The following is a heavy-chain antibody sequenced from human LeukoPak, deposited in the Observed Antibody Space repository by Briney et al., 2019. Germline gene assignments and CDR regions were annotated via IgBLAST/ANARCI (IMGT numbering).Heavy chain of an antibody. CDR2: IREDGNEK. D-gene: IGHD4-11*01. Sequence: PGGSLRLSCAATGFTFRKHWMSWVRQTVGKGLECVAKIREDGNEKHYVDSVKGRFTISRDNARNSLYLQMNSLRAEDTAVYYCARDRVTTSSWPRVEYYYMDVWGKGTTVTISS. CDR1: GFTFRKHW. J-gene: IGHJ6*03. CDR3: ARDRVTTSSWPRVEYYYMDV. V-gene: IGHV3-7*01.